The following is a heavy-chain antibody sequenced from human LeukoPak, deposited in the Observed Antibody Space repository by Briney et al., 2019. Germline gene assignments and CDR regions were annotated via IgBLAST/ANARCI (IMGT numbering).Heavy chain of an antibody. CDR3: AKDIGSGAATVSYFDY. V-gene: IGHV3-23*01. CDR2: ISGSGGST. D-gene: IGHD6-13*01. CDR1: GFTFSDYY. Sequence: PGGPLRLSCAASGFTFSDYYMSWVRQAPGKGLEWVSAISGSGGSTYYADSVKGRFTVSRDNAKNSLYLQMNSLRAEDMALYYCAKDIGSGAATVSYFDYWGQGTLVTVSS. J-gene: IGHJ4*02.